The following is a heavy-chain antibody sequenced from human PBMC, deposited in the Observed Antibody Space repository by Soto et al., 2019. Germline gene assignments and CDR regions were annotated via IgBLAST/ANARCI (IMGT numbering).Heavy chain of an antibody. CDR1: GYTFTSYG. CDR2: ISVYNGNT. J-gene: IGHJ5*02. CDR3: ARTVAARNWSDP. D-gene: IGHD6-6*01. V-gene: IGHV1-18*04. Sequence: GVSVKVSCKASGYTFTSYGISWVRQAPGQGFEWMGWISVYNGNTNYAQKFQGRVTMITDTPTSTAYMELRSLRSDDTAVYYCARTVAARNWSDPWGQGTLVTVSS.